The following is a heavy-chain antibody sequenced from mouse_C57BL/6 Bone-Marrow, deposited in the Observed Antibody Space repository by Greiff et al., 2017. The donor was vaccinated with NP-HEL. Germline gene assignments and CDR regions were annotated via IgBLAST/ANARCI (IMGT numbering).Heavy chain of an antibody. CDR3: ARPDRVYFDY. CDR1: GYTFTDYY. Sequence: EVQLQQSGPVLVKPGASVKMSCKASGYTFTDYYMNWVKQSHGKSFEWIGVINPYNGGTSYNQKFKGKATLTVDKSSSTAYMELNSLTSEDSAVYYCARPDRVYFDYWGQGTTLTVSS. V-gene: IGHV1-19*01. CDR2: INPYNGGT. J-gene: IGHJ2*01. D-gene: IGHD3-1*01.